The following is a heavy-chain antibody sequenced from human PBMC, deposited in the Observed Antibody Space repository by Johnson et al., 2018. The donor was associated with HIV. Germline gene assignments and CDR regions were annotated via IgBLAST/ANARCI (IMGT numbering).Heavy chain of an antibody. CDR1: GFTFDDYA. CDR3: AKDSRSAYSGSDPIAFDI. CDR2: LSWNSGSI. D-gene: IGHD1-26*01. J-gene: IGHJ3*02. Sequence: EVQLVESGGGLVQPGGSLRLSCAASGFTFDDYAMHWVRQAPGKGLEWVSGLSWNSGSIGYADSVKGRFTISRDNAKNSLYLQMNSLRAEDTALYYCAKDSRSAYSGSDPIAFDIWGQGTMVTVSS. V-gene: IGHV3-9*01.